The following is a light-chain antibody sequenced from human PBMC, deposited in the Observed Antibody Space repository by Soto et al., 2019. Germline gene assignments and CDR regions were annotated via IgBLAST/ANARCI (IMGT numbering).Light chain of an antibody. CDR1: QSLSNNF. J-gene: IGKJ4*01. Sequence: EIVLTQSPATLSLSPGEGVALSCGASQSLSNNFLAWYQQKPGLAPRLLIFDASTRATGIPDRFSGSGSGTDFTLTISRLEPEDFAVYYCHQFGASPTFGGGTKVESK. CDR2: DAS. V-gene: IGKV3D-20*01. CDR3: HQFGASPT.